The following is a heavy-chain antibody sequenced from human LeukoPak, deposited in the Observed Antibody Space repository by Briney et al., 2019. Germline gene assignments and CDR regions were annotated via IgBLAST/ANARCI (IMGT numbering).Heavy chain of an antibody. D-gene: IGHD3-22*01. CDR1: GSTFSRFA. CDR3: AKDANYYDSSAFFIPFDS. CDR2: ISGNGQKT. Sequence: GGSLRLSCSASGSTFSRFAMTWVRQLPGKGLQWVSTISGNGQKTYYGDSVTGRFSVSRDNSNNILFLQMDSLRADDSALYYCAKDANYYDSSAFFIPFDSWGQGTLVTVSS. V-gene: IGHV3-23*01. J-gene: IGHJ4*02.